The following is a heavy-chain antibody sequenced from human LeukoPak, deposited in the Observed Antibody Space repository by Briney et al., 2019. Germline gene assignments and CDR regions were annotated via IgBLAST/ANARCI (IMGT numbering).Heavy chain of an antibody. J-gene: IGHJ4*02. V-gene: IGHV4-59*10. CDR3: ARFLHISAPFDV. CDR2: IYTSGST. CDR1: GGSFSGYY. Sequence: SETLSLTCAVYGGSFSGYYWSWIRQPPGKGLEWIGRIYTSGSTEYNPSLKSRFTISVDTSKNQFSLKLSSVTAADTALYYCARFLHISAPFDVWGQGTLVTVSS. D-gene: IGHD2-21*01.